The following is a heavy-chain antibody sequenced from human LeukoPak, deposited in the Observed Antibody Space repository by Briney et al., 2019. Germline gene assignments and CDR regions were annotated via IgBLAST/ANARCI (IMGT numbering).Heavy chain of an antibody. V-gene: IGHV1-2*02. J-gene: IGHJ3*02. CDR3: ARERGSMYYDSGNDAFDI. Sequence: ASVKVSCKASGYTFSGHYMHWIRQAPGQGLEWMGWINAESGETKYAQKFQGRVTMTRDTSISTAYMDLMRLTSDDTAVYYCARERGSMYYDSGNDAFDIWGQGTMVTVSS. CDR1: GYTFSGHY. CDR2: INAESGET. D-gene: IGHD3-22*01.